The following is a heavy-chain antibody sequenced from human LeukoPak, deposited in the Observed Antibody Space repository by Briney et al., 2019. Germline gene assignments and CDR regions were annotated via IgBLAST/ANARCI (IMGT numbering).Heavy chain of an antibody. Sequence: PGGPLPLPCASLVSTSSSYGMHWVRHPPGRGWEWVAFIRQDGCNKYYADSVKGRFTISRDNSKNMLYIQMNSLRADDTAMYYCAKDTRATVTTGNGFDPWGQGTLVTVSS. J-gene: IGHJ5*02. V-gene: IGHV3-30*02. CDR3: AKDTRATVTTGNGFDP. CDR2: IRQDGCNK. CDR1: VSTSSSYG. D-gene: IGHD4-17*01.